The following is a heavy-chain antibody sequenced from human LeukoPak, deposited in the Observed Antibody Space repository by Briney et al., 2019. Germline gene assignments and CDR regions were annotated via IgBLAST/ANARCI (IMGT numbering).Heavy chain of an antibody. Sequence: ASVKVSCKASGYTFTGYYMHWVRQAPGQGLEWMGWINPNSGGTNHAQKFQGRVTMTRDTSISTAYMELSRLRSDDTAVYYCARDLAPTSYYYDGNNWFDPWGQGTLVTVSS. D-gene: IGHD3-22*01. CDR3: ARDLAPTSYYYDGNNWFDP. CDR1: GYTFTGYY. J-gene: IGHJ5*02. V-gene: IGHV1-2*02. CDR2: INPNSGGT.